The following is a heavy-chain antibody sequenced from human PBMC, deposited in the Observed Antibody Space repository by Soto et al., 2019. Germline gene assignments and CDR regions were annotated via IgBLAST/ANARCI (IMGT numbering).Heavy chain of an antibody. Sequence: QVQLQESGPGLVKSSQTLSLTCTVSGGSISSDGNYWSWIRQHPGKGLEWIGYIYYSGSTNYNPSHNSRVTISVDTSKNQFSLKLNSVTAADTAVYYCARARMVRGIIYYYGMDVWGQGTTVTVSS. CDR3: ARARMVRGIIYYYGMDV. D-gene: IGHD3-10*01. V-gene: IGHV4-31*03. CDR1: GGSISSDGNY. J-gene: IGHJ6*02. CDR2: IYYSGST.